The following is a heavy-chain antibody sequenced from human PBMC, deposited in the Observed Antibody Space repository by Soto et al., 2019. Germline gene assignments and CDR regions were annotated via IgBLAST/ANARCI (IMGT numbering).Heavy chain of an antibody. V-gene: IGHV1-18*01. J-gene: IGHJ4*02. Sequence: QVQLVQSGAEVKKPGASVKVSCKASGYTFTSYGISWVRQAPGQGLEWMGWISTYNGNTKYAQKLQGRVTMTTDTSAGTGYMELRSLRSDDTAVFYCAREMVRGVGSDYWGQGTLVTVSS. CDR3: AREMVRGVGSDY. CDR2: ISTYNGNT. D-gene: IGHD3-10*01. CDR1: GYTFTSYG.